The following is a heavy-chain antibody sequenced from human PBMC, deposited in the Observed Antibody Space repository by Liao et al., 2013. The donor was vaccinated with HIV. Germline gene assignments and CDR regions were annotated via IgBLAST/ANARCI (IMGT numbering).Heavy chain of an antibody. J-gene: IGHJ4*02. D-gene: IGHD6-13*01. V-gene: IGHV4-39*07. Sequence: QLQLQESGPGLVRPSETLSLTCDVSGDSITRNSYFWGWVRQSPGKGLEYIGSISQSGSTDYSSSLKSRVTMSLDTSKNQFSLKLNSVTAADTAVYYCAREGIGYLDYWGQGSLVTVSS. CDR1: GDSITRNSYF. CDR3: AREGIGYLDY. CDR2: ISQSGST.